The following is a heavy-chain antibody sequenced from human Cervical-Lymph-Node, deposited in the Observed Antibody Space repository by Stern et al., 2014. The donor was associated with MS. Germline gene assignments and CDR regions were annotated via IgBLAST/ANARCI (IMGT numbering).Heavy chain of an antibody. CDR1: GFAFSSYG. CDR2: IRGGGYAT. J-gene: IGHJ6*02. D-gene: IGHD3-22*01. Sequence: VQLVQSGGDLVQPGGSLRLSCEASGFAFSSYGMSWVRQTPVKGLEWVSAIRGGGYATYYADSVRGRFTISRDNSKNTLYLQMNSLRAEDTAVYYCAKGRFSSDSYYPVNIYYYYAMDVWGQGTAVSVSS. CDR3: AKGRFSSDSYYPVNIYYYYAMDV. V-gene: IGHV3-23*04.